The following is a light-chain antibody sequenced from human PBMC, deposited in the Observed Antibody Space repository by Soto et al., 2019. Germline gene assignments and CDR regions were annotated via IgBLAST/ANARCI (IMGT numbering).Light chain of an antibody. Sequence: EIVMTQSPATLSVSPGERATLSCRASQSVRSHLAWYQQKPGQAPRLLISGASTRATGIPARFSGSGSGTEFTLTFSSLQSEDFEVYYCQQYHIWWTFGQGTKVDIK. J-gene: IGKJ1*01. V-gene: IGKV3-15*01. CDR1: QSVRSH. CDR2: GAS. CDR3: QQYHIWWT.